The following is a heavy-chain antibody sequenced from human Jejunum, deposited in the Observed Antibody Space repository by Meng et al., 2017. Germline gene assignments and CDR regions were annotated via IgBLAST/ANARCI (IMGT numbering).Heavy chain of an antibody. CDR1: GFTFSLYS. D-gene: IGHD3-22*01. J-gene: IGHJ4*02. V-gene: IGHV3-21*01. CDR3: ARDSFEYYYDSSGPGFDY. Sequence: GGSLRLSCAASGFTFSLYSMNWVRQVPGKGLEWVSSITTSSSHIYHADSVKGRFTISRDDAKNSLYLQMNSLRTEDTAIYYCARDSFEYYYDSSGPGFDYWGQGTLVTVSS. CDR2: ITTSSSHI.